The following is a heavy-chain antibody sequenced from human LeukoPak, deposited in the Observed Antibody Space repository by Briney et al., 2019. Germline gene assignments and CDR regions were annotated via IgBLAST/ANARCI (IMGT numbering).Heavy chain of an antibody. CDR1: GGSISSSSYY. J-gene: IGHJ5*02. D-gene: IGHD6-13*01. CDR3: ARGGAYSSSWYTPYNWFDP. V-gene: IGHV4-39*07. Sequence: SETLSLTCTVSGGSISSSSYYWGWIRQPPGKGLEWIGSIYYSGSTYYNPSLKSRVTISVDTSKNQFSLKLSSVTAADTAVYYCARGGAYSSSWYTPYNWFDPWGQGTLVTVSS. CDR2: IYYSGST.